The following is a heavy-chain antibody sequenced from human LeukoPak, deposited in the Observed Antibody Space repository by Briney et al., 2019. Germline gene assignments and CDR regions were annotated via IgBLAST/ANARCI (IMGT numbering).Heavy chain of an antibody. Sequence: AGGSPQICCLGSGYPVTSYWSGCGRQVPGKGLGGVGIIYPGDSDTRYSASFHGQVTMSADKSISTAYMQWSSLKASDTAMYYCARPYGDPRSWYFDLWGRGTLVTVSS. J-gene: IGHJ2*01. CDR3: ARPYGDPRSWYFDL. CDR1: GYPVTSYW. D-gene: IGHD4-17*01. V-gene: IGHV5-51*01. CDR2: IYPGDSDT.